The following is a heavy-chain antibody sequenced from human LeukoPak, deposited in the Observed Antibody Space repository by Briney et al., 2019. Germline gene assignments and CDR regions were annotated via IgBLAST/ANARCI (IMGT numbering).Heavy chain of an antibody. J-gene: IGHJ4*02. V-gene: IGHV4-59*03. CDR1: GGSISSYY. Sequence: SETLSLTCTVSGGSISSYYWSCIRQPPGKGLEWIGYIYYSGNTNYNPSLKSRVTISIDTSKNQFSLNLSSLTPAYTAVYYYGGTPVPWGYFDSGGKGTLVTVS. CDR3: GGTPVPWGYFDS. D-gene: IGHD1-14*01. CDR2: IYYSGNT.